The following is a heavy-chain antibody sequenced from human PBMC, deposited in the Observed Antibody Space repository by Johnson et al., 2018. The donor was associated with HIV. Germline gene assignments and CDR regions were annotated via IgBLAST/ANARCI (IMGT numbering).Heavy chain of an antibody. CDR1: GFTFSNAW. J-gene: IGHJ3*02. V-gene: IGHV3-11*04. D-gene: IGHD1-1*01. CDR2: ISSSGNTM. Sequence: QVQLVESGGGVVQPGRSLRLSCAASGFTFSNAWMSWVRQAPGKGLEWVSYISSSGNTMYYADSVKGRFTISRDNAKNSLYLQMNSLRAEDTAVYYCARISQHHNADAFDIWGQGTMVTVSS. CDR3: ARISQHHNADAFDI.